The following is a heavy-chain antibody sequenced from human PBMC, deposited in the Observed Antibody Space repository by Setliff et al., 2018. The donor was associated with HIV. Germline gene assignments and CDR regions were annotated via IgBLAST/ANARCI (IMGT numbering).Heavy chain of an antibody. V-gene: IGHV4-34*01. J-gene: IGHJ4*02. CDR2: INHSGST. D-gene: IGHD5-12*01. CDR3: ARGIYSGYDFDH. CDR1: GGSFSGYY. Sequence: SETLSLTCAVYGGSFSGYYWSWIRQPPGKGLEWIGEINHSGSTNYNPSLKSRVTISVDTSKNQFSLKLDSVTAADTAVYYCARGIYSGYDFDHWGQGRLVTVSS.